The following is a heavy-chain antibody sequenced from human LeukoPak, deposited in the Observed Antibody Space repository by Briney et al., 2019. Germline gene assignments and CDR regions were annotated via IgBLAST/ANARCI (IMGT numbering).Heavy chain of an antibody. D-gene: IGHD3-9*01. CDR3: ASIDILPGPPPRNYGMDV. J-gene: IGHJ6*02. CDR1: GGSISSYY. V-gene: IGHV4-59*01. CDR2: IYYSGST. Sequence: PSETLSLTCTVSGGSISSYYWSWIRQPPGKGLEWIGDIYYSGSTNYNPSLKSRVTISVDTSKNQFSLKLSSVTAAGTAVYYCASIDILPGPPPRNYGMDVWGQGTTVTVSS.